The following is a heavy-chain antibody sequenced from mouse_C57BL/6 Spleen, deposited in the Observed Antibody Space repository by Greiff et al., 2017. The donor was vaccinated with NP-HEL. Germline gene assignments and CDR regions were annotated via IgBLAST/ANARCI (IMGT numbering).Heavy chain of an antibody. J-gene: IGHJ2*01. CDR2: INPSSGYT. CDR1: GYTFTSYT. Sequence: VQLQESGAELARPGASVKMSCKASGYTFTSYTMHWVKQRPGQGLEWIGYINPSSGYTKYNQKFKDKATLTADKSSSTAYMQLSSLTSEDSAVYYCARFDYDGGDYWGQGTTLTVSS. D-gene: IGHD2-4*01. V-gene: IGHV1-4*01. CDR3: ARFDYDGGDY.